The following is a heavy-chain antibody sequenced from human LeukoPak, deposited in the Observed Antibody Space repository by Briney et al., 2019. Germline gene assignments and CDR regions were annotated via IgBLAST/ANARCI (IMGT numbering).Heavy chain of an antibody. D-gene: IGHD4-11*01. CDR2: IYYSGST. V-gene: IGHV4-31*03. CDR3: AREVTTVTTSQRVSYWFDP. Sequence: SETLSLTRTVSGGSISSGGYYWSWIRQHPGKGLEWIGYIYYSGSTYYNPSLKSRVTISVDTSKNQFSLKLSSVTAADTAVYYCAREVTTVTTSQRVSYWFDPWGQGTLVTVSS. CDR1: GGSISSGGYY. J-gene: IGHJ5*02.